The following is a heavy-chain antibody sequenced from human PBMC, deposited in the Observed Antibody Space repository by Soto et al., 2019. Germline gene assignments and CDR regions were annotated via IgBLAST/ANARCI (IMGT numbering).Heavy chain of an antibody. V-gene: IGHV1-46*01. D-gene: IGHD1-1*01. CDR1: GYIFSHYY. Sequence: QVQLLQSGAAVRKPGASVSISCKASGYIFSHYYMSWVRQAPGQGLEWMGKINPDGGATTFARNFQGRRTLTSDASTGTAYMQLRGLTSDDTAGYYCARGRRYTFWGQGTLVSVSS. CDR2: INPDGGAT. CDR3: ARGRRYTF. J-gene: IGHJ4*02.